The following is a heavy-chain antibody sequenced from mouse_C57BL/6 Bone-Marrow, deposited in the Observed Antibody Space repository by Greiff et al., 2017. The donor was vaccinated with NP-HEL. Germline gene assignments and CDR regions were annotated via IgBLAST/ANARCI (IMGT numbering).Heavy chain of an antibody. D-gene: IGHD2-5*01. J-gene: IGHJ2*01. V-gene: IGHV8-8*01. CDR2: LWWGDDK. Sequence: QVTLKVSGPGILQPSQTLSLTCSFSGFSLSTFGMGVGWIRQPSGNGLEWLAHLWWGDDKYYNPALKSRLTISKDSSKNQVFLKIANVDTADSATYYCARIGPLYYSNYVLYFDYWGQGTTLTVSS. CDR3: ARIGPLYYSNYVLYFDY. CDR1: GFSLSTFGMG.